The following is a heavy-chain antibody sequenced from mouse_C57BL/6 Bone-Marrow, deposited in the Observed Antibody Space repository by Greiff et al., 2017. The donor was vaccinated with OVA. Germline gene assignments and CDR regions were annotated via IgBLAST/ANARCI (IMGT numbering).Heavy chain of an antibody. CDR1: GYTFTDYY. J-gene: IGHJ1*03. Sequence: VQLQQSGPELVKPGASVKISCKASGYTFTDYYMNWVKQSHGKSLEWIGDINPNNGGTSYNQKFKGKATLTVDKSSSTAYMELRSLTSDDSAVYYCARHWYFDVWGTGTTVTVSS. V-gene: IGHV1-26*01. CDR3: ARHWYFDV. CDR2: INPNNGGT.